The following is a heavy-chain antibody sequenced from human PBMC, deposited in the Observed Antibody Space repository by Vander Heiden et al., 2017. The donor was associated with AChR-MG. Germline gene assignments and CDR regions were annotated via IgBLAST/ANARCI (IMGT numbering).Heavy chain of an antibody. D-gene: IGHD3-3*01. Sequence: EVKKPGASVKVSCKASGYTFTGYYMHWVRQAPGQGLEWMGWINPNSGGTNYAQKFQGRVTMTRDTSISTAYMELSRLRSDDTAVYYCARVNYDFWSGYPQYYYYGMDVWGQGTTVTVSS. CDR2: INPNSGGT. CDR3: ARVNYDFWSGYPQYYYYGMDV. V-gene: IGHV1-2*02. J-gene: IGHJ6*02. CDR1: GYTFTGYY.